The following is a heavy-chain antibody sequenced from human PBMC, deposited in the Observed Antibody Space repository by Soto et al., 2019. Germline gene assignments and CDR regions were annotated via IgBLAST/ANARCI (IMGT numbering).Heavy chain of an antibody. D-gene: IGHD2-2*02. CDR1: GYSFTSYW. CDR3: ARLGYCTGTSCYTFDS. J-gene: IGHJ4*02. CDR2: INPSDSYT. Sequence: PGDSLKISCQGSGYSFTSYWIGWVRQRPGKGLEWMGRINPSDSYTTYSPSFQGHVTISTDKSFSTAYLQWSGLKASDTAMYYCARLGYCTGTSCYTFDSWGQGTLVTVSS. V-gene: IGHV5-10-1*01.